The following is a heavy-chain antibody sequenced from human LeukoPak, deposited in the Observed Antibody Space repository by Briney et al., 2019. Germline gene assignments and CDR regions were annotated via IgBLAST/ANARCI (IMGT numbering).Heavy chain of an antibody. V-gene: IGHV1-24*01. CDR2: FHPGAGPT. J-gene: IGHJ4*02. Sequence: ASVKVSCKVSGYALIDLSMQWVRQVPEKGLEWMGGFHPGAGPTDSEYIYAQKFQGRVTMTDDTSTETAYVGLSSLKSDDSAVYFCAAYILVRGRPINFWGQGTLVTVSS. CDR1: GYALIDLS. D-gene: IGHD3-10*01. CDR3: AAYILVRGRPINF.